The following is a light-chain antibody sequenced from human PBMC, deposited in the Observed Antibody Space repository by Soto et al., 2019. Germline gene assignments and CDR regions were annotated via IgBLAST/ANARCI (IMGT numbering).Light chain of an antibody. Sequence: DIQMTQSPSTLSGSVGDRVTTTCRAGQTISSWLAWYQQKPGKAPKLLIYKASTLKSGVPSRFSGSGSGTEFTLTISSLQPDDFATYYCQHYNSYSEAFGQGTKVDIK. CDR2: KAS. CDR3: QHYNSYSEA. V-gene: IGKV1-5*03. CDR1: QTISSW. J-gene: IGKJ1*01.